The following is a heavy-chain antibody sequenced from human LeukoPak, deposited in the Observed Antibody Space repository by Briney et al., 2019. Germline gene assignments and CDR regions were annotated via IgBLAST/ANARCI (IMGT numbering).Heavy chain of an antibody. CDR2: ISSSGSTI. V-gene: IGHV3-48*03. J-gene: IGHJ4*02. Sequence: PGGSLRLSCAASGFTFSSYEMNWVRRAPGKGLEWVSYISSSGSTIYYADSVKGRFTISRDNAKNSLYLQMNSLRAEDTAVYYCAVATIKDYFDYWGQGTLVTVCS. CDR1: GFTFSSYE. CDR3: AVATIKDYFDY. D-gene: IGHD5-24*01.